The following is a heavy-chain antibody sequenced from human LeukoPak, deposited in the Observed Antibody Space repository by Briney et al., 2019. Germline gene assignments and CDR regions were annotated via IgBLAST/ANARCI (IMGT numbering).Heavy chain of an antibody. J-gene: IGHJ6*03. D-gene: IGHD2-2*01. CDR3: ARRNIGIVVVPAAIIPYYYYYMDV. CDR1: GGSISSYY. CDR2: IYTGGST. Sequence: SETLSLTCTVSGGSISSYYWSWTRQPPGKGLEWVGYIYTGGSTNYKPSLKSRVTIPVDTSKNQFYLKLSSVTAADTAVYYCARRNIGIVVVPAAIIPYYYYYMDVWGKGTTVTVSS. V-gene: IGHV4-4*09.